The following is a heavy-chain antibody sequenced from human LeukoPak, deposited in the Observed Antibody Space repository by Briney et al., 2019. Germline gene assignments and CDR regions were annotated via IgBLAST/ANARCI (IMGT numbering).Heavy chain of an antibody. CDR3: PTDGYSSGWYAFDY. D-gene: IGHD6-19*01. Sequence: GGSLRLSCAASGFTFSNAWMSWVRQAPGKGLEWVGRIKSKTDGGTTDYAAPVKGRFTISRDDSKNTLYLQMNSLKTEDTAVYYCPTDGYSSGWYAFDYWGQGTLVTVSS. J-gene: IGHJ4*02. CDR2: IKSKTDGGTT. CDR1: GFTFSNAW. V-gene: IGHV3-15*01.